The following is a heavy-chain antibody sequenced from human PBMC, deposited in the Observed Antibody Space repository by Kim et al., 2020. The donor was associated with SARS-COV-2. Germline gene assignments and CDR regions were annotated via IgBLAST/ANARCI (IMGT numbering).Heavy chain of an antibody. CDR1: GIYFSDYY. Sequence: GGSLRLSCDASGIYFSDYYMSWIRQAPGKGLEWVSYISSSGSYTKYADSLKGRFTFSRDNAENSLYLEMNSLSADDTAVYYCARVPVGASSWYYFDSWGQGTLVTVSS. V-gene: IGHV3-11*05. CDR2: ISSSGSYT. CDR3: ARVPVGASSWYYFDS. J-gene: IGHJ4*02. D-gene: IGHD6-13*01.